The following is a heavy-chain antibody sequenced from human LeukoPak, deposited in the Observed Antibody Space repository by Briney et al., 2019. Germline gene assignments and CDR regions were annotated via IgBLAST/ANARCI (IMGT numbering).Heavy chain of an antibody. CDR1: GFTVSSNY. V-gene: IGHV3-53*01. CDR2: IYSGGST. Sequence: PGGSLRLSCAASGFTVSSNYMSWVRQAPGKGLEWVSVIYSGGSTYYADSVKGRFTISRDNSKSTLYLQMNSLRAEDSAVYYCARRRYSSSWYFDYWGQGTLVTVSS. D-gene: IGHD6-13*01. CDR3: ARRRYSSSWYFDY. J-gene: IGHJ4*02.